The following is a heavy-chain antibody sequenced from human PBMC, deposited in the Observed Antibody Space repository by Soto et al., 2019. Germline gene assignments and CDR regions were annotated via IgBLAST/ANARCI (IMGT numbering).Heavy chain of an antibody. V-gene: IGHV4-39*01. CDR3: ARHQAVAGTFDY. J-gene: IGHJ4*02. CDR1: GGSISSSSYY. D-gene: IGHD6-19*01. CDR2: IYYSGST. Sequence: TSETLSLTCTVSGGSISSSSYYWGWIRQPPGKGLEWIGSIYYSGSTYYNPSLKSRVTISVDTSKNQFSLKLSSVTAADTAVYYCARHQAVAGTFDYWGQGTLVTVSS.